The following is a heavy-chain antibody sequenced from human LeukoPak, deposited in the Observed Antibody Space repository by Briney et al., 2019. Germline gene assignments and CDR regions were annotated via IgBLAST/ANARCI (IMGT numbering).Heavy chain of an antibody. CDR2: ISSDGRST. Sequence: GGSLRLSSVAPGYTFSTYWLHWVRQAPGKGLVWVSRISSDGRSTDYADSVKGRFTISGDNARNTLYLQMNSLRAEDTAVYYCARGGSGSHFNGNEYWGQGALVTVSS. V-gene: IGHV3-74*01. CDR1: GYTFSTYW. CDR3: ARGGSGSHFNGNEY. D-gene: IGHD3-10*01. J-gene: IGHJ4*02.